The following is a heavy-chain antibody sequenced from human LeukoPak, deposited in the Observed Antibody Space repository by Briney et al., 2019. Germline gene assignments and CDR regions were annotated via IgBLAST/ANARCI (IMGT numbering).Heavy chain of an antibody. V-gene: IGHV3-7*02. Sequence: PGGSLRLSCAASGLTLSRHWMSWVRQAPGKGLEWVANINEDGSQKHHVDSVKGRFSISRDNAKNTLYLQMNSLGAEDTAVYYCTRIVGSFGYWGQGTLVTVSS. CDR1: GLTLSRHW. CDR2: INEDGSQK. CDR3: TRIVGSFGY. D-gene: IGHD1-26*01. J-gene: IGHJ4*02.